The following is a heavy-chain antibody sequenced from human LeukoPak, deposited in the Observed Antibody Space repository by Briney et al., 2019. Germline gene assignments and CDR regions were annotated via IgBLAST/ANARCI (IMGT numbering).Heavy chain of an antibody. Sequence: ASVKVSCKASGYTFTSYDINWVRQATGQGLEWMGWMNPNSGNTGYAQKFQGRVTMTRNTSLSTAYMELSSLRSEDTAVYYCRIQAYSNYVGYYYGMDVWGQGTTVTVSS. V-gene: IGHV1-8*01. CDR2: MNPNSGNT. J-gene: IGHJ6*02. D-gene: IGHD4-11*01. CDR3: RIQAYSNYVGYYYGMDV. CDR1: GYTFTSYD.